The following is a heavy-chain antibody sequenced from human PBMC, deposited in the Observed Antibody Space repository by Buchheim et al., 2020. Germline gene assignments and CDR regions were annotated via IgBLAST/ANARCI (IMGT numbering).Heavy chain of an antibody. CDR2: MNPNSGNT. D-gene: IGHD2-2*01. J-gene: IGHJ6*02. CDR3: ARVGCSSTSCYWWDYYYGMDV. CDR1: GYTFTSYD. Sequence: QVQLVQSGAEVKKPGASVKVSCKASGYTFTSYDINWVRQATGQGLEWMGWMNPNSGNTGYAQKFQGRDTMTRNTSISTAYMELSSLRSEDTAVYYCARVGCSSTSCYWWDYYYGMDVWGQGTT. V-gene: IGHV1-8*01.